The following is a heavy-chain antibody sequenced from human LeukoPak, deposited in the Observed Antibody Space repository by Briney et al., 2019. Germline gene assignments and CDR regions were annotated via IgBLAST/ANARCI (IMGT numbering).Heavy chain of an antibody. CDR2: ISSSGSTI. V-gene: IGHV3-11*01. CDR3: ARRVGATKTRNWYFDL. CDR1: GFTFSDYY. D-gene: IGHD1-26*01. J-gene: IGHJ2*01. Sequence: GGSLRLSCAASGFTFSDYYMSWIRQAPGKGLEWVSYISSSGSTIYYANSVKGRFTISRDNAKNSLYLQMNSLRAEDTAVYYCARRVGATKTRNWYFDLWCRGTLVTVSS.